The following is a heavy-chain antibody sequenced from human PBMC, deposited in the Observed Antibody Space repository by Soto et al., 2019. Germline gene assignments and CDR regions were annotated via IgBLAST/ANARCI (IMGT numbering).Heavy chain of an antibody. Sequence: QVQLVESGGGVVQPGRSLRLSCAASGFTFSSYGMHWVRQAPGKGLEWVAVISYDGSNKYYADSVKGRFTISRDNSKNTLYLQMNSLRAEDTAVYYCANFPHRKPVAGTGYYYYYMDVWGKGTTVTVSS. CDR3: ANFPHRKPVAGTGYYYYYMDV. V-gene: IGHV3-30*18. CDR1: GFTFSSYG. D-gene: IGHD6-19*01. J-gene: IGHJ6*03. CDR2: ISYDGSNK.